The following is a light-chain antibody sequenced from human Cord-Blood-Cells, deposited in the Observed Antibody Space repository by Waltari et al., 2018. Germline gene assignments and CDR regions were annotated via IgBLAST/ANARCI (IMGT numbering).Light chain of an antibody. V-gene: IGKV1-39*01. Sequence: DIQMTQSTSSLSASVGARVTIPCRASQSISSYLNWYQQKPGKAPKLLIYAASSLQSGVPARFSGSGSGTDFTLTISSLQPEDVATYYCQQSYSTPYSFGQGTKLEIK. CDR2: AAS. J-gene: IGKJ2*03. CDR3: QQSYSTPYS. CDR1: QSISSY.